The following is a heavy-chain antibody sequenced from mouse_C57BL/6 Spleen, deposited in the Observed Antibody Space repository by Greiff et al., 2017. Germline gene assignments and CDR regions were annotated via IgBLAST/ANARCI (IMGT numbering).Heavy chain of an antibody. CDR3: ARRGVHYDYDSYAMDY. V-gene: IGHV1-18*01. J-gene: IGHJ4*01. Sequence: EVQLQQSGPELAKPGASVKIPCKASGYTFTDYNMDWVKQSHGKSLEWIGDINPNNGGTIYNQKFKGKATLTADKSSSTAYMELRSLTSEDTAVYYCARRGVHYDYDSYAMDYWGQGTSVTVSS. CDR2: INPNNGGT. CDR1: GYTFTDYN. D-gene: IGHD2-4*01.